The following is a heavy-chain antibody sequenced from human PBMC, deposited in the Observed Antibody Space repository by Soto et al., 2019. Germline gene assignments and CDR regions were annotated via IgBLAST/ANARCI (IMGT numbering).Heavy chain of an antibody. CDR3: ARNETIVTDDFDI. CDR1: GGTVSIYA. V-gene: IGHV1-69*01. CDR2: IIPIFGTA. Sequence: SVXVSFKASGGTVSIYAIIFFLQAPGQGLECMGGIIPIFGTANYAQKFQGRVTITADESTSTAYMGLSSLRSEDTAVYYCARNETIVTDDFDIWGQGTMV. J-gene: IGHJ3*02. D-gene: IGHD1-1*01.